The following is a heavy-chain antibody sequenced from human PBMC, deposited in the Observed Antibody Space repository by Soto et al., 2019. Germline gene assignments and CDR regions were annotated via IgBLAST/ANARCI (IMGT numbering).Heavy chain of an antibody. V-gene: IGHV4-61*01. CDR1: GGSVSSSSYY. Sequence: XXTLSLPFTVSGGSVSSSSYYWTSIRQPPGKGLEWIGYIYYSGSTNYNPSLKSRVTISVDTSKNQFSLKLRSVTAADTAVYYCARLRDGYNFDYWGQGTLVTVSS. CDR3: ARLRDGYNFDY. J-gene: IGHJ4*02. D-gene: IGHD5-12*01. CDR2: IYYSGST.